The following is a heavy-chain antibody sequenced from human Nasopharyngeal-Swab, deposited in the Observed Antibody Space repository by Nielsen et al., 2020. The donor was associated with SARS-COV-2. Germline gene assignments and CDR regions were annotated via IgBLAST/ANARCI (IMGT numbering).Heavy chain of an antibody. CDR3: ARSGSGYARGWFDS. CDR1: GFTFSSYA. V-gene: IGHV3-20*01. D-gene: IGHD5-12*01. CDR2: INWNGGST. Sequence: GESLKISCSASGFTFSSYAMHWVRQAPGKGLEWVSGINWNGGSTGYADSVKGRFTISRDNAKNSLYLQMNNLRAEDTALYHCARSGSGYARGWFDSWGQGTLVTVSS. J-gene: IGHJ5*01.